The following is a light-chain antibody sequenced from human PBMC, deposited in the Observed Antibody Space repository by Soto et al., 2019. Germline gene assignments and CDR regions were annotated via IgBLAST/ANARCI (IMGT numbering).Light chain of an antibody. V-gene: IGKV3-15*01. CDR1: QTVSRN. CDR2: DIS. CDR3: PQYDNWPS. J-gene: IGKJ5*01. Sequence: EVVMTQSPATLSVSPGERATLSCRASQTVSRNLAWYQQRPGQAPSLLIYDISNRATGVPARFSGSGSETEFTLTIKSLQSEEFAVYFCPQYDNWPSLGPGTQREI.